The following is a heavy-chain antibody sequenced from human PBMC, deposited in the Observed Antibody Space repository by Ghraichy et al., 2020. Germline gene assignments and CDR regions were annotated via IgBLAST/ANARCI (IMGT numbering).Heavy chain of an antibody. CDR1: GFTFSSHG. CDR3: VKDPLIAPTHYYYYGMDV. J-gene: IGHJ6*02. Sequence: GGYLRLSCAASGFTFSSHGMHWVRQAPGKGLEWVAFIQDDGSNKYCADSVKGRFTISRDNSKNTLYLQMNSLRAEDTAVYYCVKDPLIAPTHYYYYGMDVWGQGTTVTVSS. V-gene: IGHV3-30*02. CDR2: IQDDGSNK.